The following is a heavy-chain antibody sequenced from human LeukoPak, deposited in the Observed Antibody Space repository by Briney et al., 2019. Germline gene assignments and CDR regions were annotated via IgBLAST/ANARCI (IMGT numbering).Heavy chain of an antibody. D-gene: IGHD3-9*01. CDR1: GGSISSYY. Sequence: PSETLSLTCTVSGGSISSYYWSWIRQPPGKGLEWIGYIYYSGSTNYNPSLKSRVTISVDTSKNQFSLKLSSVTAADTAVYYCARTHFDSLGWFDPWGQGIQVIVSS. V-gene: IGHV4-59*01. CDR3: ARTHFDSLGWFDP. J-gene: IGHJ5*02. CDR2: IYYSGST.